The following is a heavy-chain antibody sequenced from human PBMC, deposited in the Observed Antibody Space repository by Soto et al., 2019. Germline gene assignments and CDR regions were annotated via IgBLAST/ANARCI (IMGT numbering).Heavy chain of an antibody. D-gene: IGHD2-2*01. CDR2: IYPYDSDT. J-gene: IGHJ3*02. CDR1: GHIFTDYW. Sequence: GEAVKVTCEGSGHIFTDYWTGCVRQMPGKGLEWMGIIYPYDSDTRYNPSFQGHVTISAGKSISTAYLQWSSLKASDTAMYYCGAAMGPGAFDIWGQGTMVTVSS. CDR3: GAAMGPGAFDI. V-gene: IGHV5-51*01.